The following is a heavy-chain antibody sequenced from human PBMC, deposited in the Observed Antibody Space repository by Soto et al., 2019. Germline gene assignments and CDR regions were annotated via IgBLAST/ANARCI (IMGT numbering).Heavy chain of an antibody. Sequence: SVKVSCKASGGTFSSYAISWVRQAPGQGLEWMGGIIPIFGTANYAQKFQGRVTITADESTSTAYMELSSLRSEDTAVYYCAFSRREQQLVTYFDYWGQGTLVTVSS. CDR1: GGTFSSYA. CDR2: IIPIFGTA. J-gene: IGHJ4*02. CDR3: AFSRREQQLVTYFDY. V-gene: IGHV1-69*13. D-gene: IGHD6-13*01.